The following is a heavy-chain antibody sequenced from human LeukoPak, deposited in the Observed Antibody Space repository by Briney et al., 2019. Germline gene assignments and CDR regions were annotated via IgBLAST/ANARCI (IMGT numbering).Heavy chain of an antibody. CDR1: GFTVSTSY. Sequence: PGGSLRLSCAASGFTVSTSYMSWVRQAPGKGLEWVSVIYSGGSTYYADSVKGRFTISRDNFKNTLYLQMNRLRAEDTAVYYCAREVPYGYYYDSSWYFDLWGRGTLVTVSS. J-gene: IGHJ2*01. D-gene: IGHD3-22*01. CDR2: IYSGGST. CDR3: AREVPYGYYYDSSWYFDL. V-gene: IGHV3-66*01.